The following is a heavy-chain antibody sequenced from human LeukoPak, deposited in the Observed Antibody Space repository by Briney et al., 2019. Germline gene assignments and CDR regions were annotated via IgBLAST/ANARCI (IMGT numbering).Heavy chain of an antibody. J-gene: IGHJ6*02. D-gene: IGHD5-18*01. CDR2: ISAYNGNT. CDR1: AYTFTSYG. Sequence: GASVKVSCKASAYTFTSYGISWVRQAPGQGLEWMGWISAYNGNTNYAQKLQGRVTMTTDTSTSTAYMELRSLRSDDTAVYYCAGVEGYSYGPDYGMEVGGQGTTVTVSS. CDR3: AGVEGYSYGPDYGMEV. V-gene: IGHV1-18*01.